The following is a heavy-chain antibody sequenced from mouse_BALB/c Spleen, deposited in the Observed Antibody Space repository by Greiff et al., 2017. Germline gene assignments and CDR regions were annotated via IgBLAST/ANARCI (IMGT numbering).Heavy chain of an antibody. V-gene: IGHV3-2*02. Sequence: DVKLVESGPGLVKPSQSLSLTCTVTGYSITSDYAWNWIRQFPGNKLEWMGYISYSGSTSYNPSLKSRISITRDTSKNQFFLQLNSVTTEDTATYYCARGGYLYYFDYWGQGTTLTVSS. CDR3: ARGGYLYYFDY. CDR2: ISYSGST. CDR1: GYSITSDYA. D-gene: IGHD2-2*01. J-gene: IGHJ2*01.